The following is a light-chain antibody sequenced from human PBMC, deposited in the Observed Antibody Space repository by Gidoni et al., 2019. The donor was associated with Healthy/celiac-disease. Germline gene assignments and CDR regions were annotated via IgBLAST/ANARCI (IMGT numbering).Light chain of an antibody. J-gene: IGKJ4*01. CDR3: QQLNSYPLT. V-gene: IGKV1-9*01. CDR1: QGISSY. CDR2: AAS. Sequence: IQLTQSPSSLSASVRDRVTITCRASQGISSYLAWYQQKTGKAPKLLIYAASTLQSGVPSRFSSSGSGTDFTLTISSLQPEDFATYCCQQLNSYPLTFGGGTKVEIK.